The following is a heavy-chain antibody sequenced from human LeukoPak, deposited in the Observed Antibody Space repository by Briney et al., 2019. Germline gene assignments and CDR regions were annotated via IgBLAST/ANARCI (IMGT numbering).Heavy chain of an antibody. CDR2: IYPGDSDT. Sequence: GEPLKISCKGSGYSFTSYWIGWVRQMPGKGLEWMGIIYPGDSDTRYSPSFQGQVTISADKSISTAYLQWSSLKASDTAMYYCARERVRAGDVYYGMDVWGQGTTVTVSS. CDR1: GYSFTSYW. V-gene: IGHV5-51*01. J-gene: IGHJ6*02. D-gene: IGHD3-16*01. CDR3: ARERVRAGDVYYGMDV.